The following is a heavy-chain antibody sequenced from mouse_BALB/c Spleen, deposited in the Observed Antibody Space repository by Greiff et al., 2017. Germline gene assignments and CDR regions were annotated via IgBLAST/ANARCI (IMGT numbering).Heavy chain of an antibody. CDR1: GYSITSDYA. D-gene: IGHD2-1*01. CDR3: ANLYGNYEYWYFDV. V-gene: IGHV3-2*02. J-gene: IGHJ1*01. Sequence: EVQLQESGPGLVKPSQSLSLTCTVTGYSITSDYAWNWIRQFPGNKLEWMGYISYSGSTSYNPSLKSRISITRDTSKNQFFLQLNSVTTEDTATYYCANLYGNYEYWYFDVWGAGTTVTVSS. CDR2: ISYSGST.